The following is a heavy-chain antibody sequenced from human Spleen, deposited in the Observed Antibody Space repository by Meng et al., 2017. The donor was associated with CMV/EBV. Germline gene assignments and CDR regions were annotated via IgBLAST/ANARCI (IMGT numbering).Heavy chain of an antibody. CDR2: INPNSGGT. J-gene: IGHJ4*02. V-gene: IGHV1-2*02. CDR3: ARGGQGYSGY. Sequence: ASVKVSCKASGYTFTGYYMHWVRQAPGQGLEWMGWINPNSGGTNYAQKFQGRVTMTRNTSISTAYMELSSLRSEDTAVYYCARGGQGYSGYWGQGTLVTVSS. CDR1: GYTFTGYY. D-gene: IGHD5-12*01.